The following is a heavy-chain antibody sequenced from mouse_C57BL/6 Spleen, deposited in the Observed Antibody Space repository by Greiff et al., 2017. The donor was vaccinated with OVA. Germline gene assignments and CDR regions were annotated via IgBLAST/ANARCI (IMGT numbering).Heavy chain of an antibody. J-gene: IGHJ3*01. Sequence: DVKVVESGGGLVQPGGSLSLSCAASGFTFTGYYMTWVRQPPGKALEWVGFIRNRANGYTTEYSVSVKGRITISRENRQSILYLQRNAVSDYDRATYYCACVYYCYLFAYWGQGTLVTVSA. CDR2: IRNRANGYTT. CDR3: ACVYYCYLFAY. D-gene: IGHD2-3*01. CDR1: GFTFTGYY. V-gene: IGHV7-3*01.